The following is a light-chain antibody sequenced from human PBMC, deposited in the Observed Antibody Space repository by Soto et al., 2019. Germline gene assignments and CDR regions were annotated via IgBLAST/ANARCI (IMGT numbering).Light chain of an antibody. J-gene: IGLJ3*02. CDR3: AAWDDSLNGWV. Sequence: QSVLTQPPSASGTPGQRVTISCSGSNSNIGLNTANWYQHLPGTAPKLLIYSNIQRPSGVPDRFSGSKSDTPASLAISGLQSEDEADYYCAAWDDSLNGWVFGGGTKVTVL. CDR2: SNI. CDR1: NSNIGLNT. V-gene: IGLV1-44*01.